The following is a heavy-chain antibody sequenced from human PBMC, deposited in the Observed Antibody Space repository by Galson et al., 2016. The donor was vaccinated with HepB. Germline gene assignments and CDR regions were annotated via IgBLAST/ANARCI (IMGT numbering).Heavy chain of an antibody. V-gene: IGHV1-24*01. D-gene: IGHD3-3*01. Sequence: SVKVSCKVSGSTVTELSMHWVRQAPGKGLEWMGGFDSEDGEKIYAQKFQGRVTMTEDTSTDTAYMELSSLRSEDTAVYYCARAQDYGFWSVSRPDYFDSWGQGILVAVSS. J-gene: IGHJ4*02. CDR3: ARAQDYGFWSVSRPDYFDS. CDR2: FDSEDGEK. CDR1: GSTVTELS.